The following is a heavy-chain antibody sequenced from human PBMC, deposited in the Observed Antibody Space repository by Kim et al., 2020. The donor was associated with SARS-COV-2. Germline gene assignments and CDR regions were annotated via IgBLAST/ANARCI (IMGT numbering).Heavy chain of an antibody. J-gene: IGHJ5*02. CDR3: ARTYSSGWYGDWFDP. CDR2: IYYSGST. V-gene: IGHV4-39*01. Sequence: SETLSLTCTVSGGSISSSSYYWGWIRQPPGNGLEWIGSIYYSGSTYYNPSLKSRVTISVDTSKNQFSLKLSSVTAADTAVYYCARTYSSGWYGDWFDPWG. CDR1: GGSISSSSYY. D-gene: IGHD6-19*01.